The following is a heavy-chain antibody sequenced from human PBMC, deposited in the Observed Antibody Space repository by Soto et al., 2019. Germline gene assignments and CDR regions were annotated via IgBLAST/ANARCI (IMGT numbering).Heavy chain of an antibody. J-gene: IGHJ5*02. D-gene: IGHD3-22*01. CDR3: ASVSYYDRSGYPSWFDP. Sequence: QVQRVQSGAEVKKPGASVKVSCKASGYTFTSYDINWVRQATGQGLEWVGWIDPNRGNTGYGQNFQGRVTITRNTSIGTASMALSSLRSEYTAVDYCASVSYYDRSGYPSWFDPWGQGTLVTVSS. CDR1: GYTFTSYD. CDR2: IDPNRGNT. V-gene: IGHV1-8*01.